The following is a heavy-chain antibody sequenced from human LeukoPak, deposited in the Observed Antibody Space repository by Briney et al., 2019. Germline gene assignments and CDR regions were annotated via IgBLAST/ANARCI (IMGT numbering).Heavy chain of an antibody. V-gene: IGHV1-46*01. D-gene: IGHD6-19*01. CDR3: ARVRTIVVAGGDAFDI. Sequence: ASVKVSCKASGGTFSSYAISWVRQAPGQGLEWMAIINPSGGTTSYAQKFQGRLTMTRDMSTSTVSMELSSLTSQDTAVYYCARVRTIVVAGGDAFDIWGQGTMVTVSS. CDR2: INPSGGTT. J-gene: IGHJ3*02. CDR1: GGTFSSYA.